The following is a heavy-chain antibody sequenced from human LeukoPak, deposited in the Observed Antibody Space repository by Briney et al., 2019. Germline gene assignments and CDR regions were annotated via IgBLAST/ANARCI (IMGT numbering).Heavy chain of an antibody. Sequence: SETLSLTCTVSGGSISSYYWSWIRQPPGKGLEWIGYIYYSGSTNYNPSLKSRVTISVDTSKNQFSLKLSSVTAAGTAVYYCARSMIRGVSSFDYWGQGTLVTVSS. CDR3: ARSMIRGVSSFDY. CDR2: IYYSGST. V-gene: IGHV4-59*01. D-gene: IGHD3-10*01. CDR1: GGSISSYY. J-gene: IGHJ4*02.